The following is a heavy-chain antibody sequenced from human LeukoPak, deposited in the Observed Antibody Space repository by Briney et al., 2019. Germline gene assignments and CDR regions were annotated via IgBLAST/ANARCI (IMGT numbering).Heavy chain of an antibody. J-gene: IGHJ4*02. CDR3: ARSYENFDY. CDR2: ISSSGSTI. CDR1: GFTFSDYY. D-gene: IGHD3-3*01. V-gene: IGHV3-11*04. Sequence: PGGSLRLSCAASGFTFSDYYMSWIRPAPGRGLEWVSYISSSGSTIYYADSVKGRFPISRDNTKNSLYLQMNSLSAEDTAVYYCARSYENFDYWGQGTLVTVSS.